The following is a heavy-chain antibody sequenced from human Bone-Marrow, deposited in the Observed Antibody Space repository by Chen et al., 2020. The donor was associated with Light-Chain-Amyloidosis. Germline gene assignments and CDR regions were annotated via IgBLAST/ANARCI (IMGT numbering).Heavy chain of an antibody. J-gene: IGHJ4*02. CDR1: GYTFPNYW. D-gene: IGHD5-12*01. V-gene: IGHV5-51*01. Sequence: EVQLEQSGPEVKKPGESLKISCKGSGYTFPNYWIGWVRQMPGKGLDWMGVIYPDDSDARYSPSFEGQVTISADKSLTTAYLQCRSLKASDTAMYYCARRRDGYNFDYWGQGTLVTVSS. CDR2: IYPDDSDA. CDR3: ARRRDGYNFDY.